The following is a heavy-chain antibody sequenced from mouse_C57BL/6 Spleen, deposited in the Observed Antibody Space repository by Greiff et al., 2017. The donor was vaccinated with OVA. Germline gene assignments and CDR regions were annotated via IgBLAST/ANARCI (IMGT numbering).Heavy chain of an antibody. D-gene: IGHD1-1*01. CDR1: GYTFTSYW. V-gene: IGHV1-52*01. CDR3: ARSVTTVDY. J-gene: IGHJ2*01. CDR2: IDPSDSET. Sequence: QVQLQQPGAELVRPGSSVKLSCKASGYTFTSYWMHWVKQRPIQGLEWIGNIDPSDSETPYNQKFKDKATLTVDKSSSTAYMQLSSLTSEDSAVYYCARSVTTVDYWGQGTTLTVSS.